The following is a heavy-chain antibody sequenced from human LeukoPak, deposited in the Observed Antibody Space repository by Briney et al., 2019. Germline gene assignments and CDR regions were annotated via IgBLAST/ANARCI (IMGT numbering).Heavy chain of an antibody. CDR1: GVTVSSSY. V-gene: IGHV3-53*01. J-gene: IGHJ3*01. Sequence: PGGSLRLSCALSGVTVSSSYMNWVRQVPGKGLELVSAISSGGNTYYADSVTGRFTISRDTSKNTVSLQMNSLRAEDTAVYFCARDPVPEFWGQGTVVIVSS. D-gene: IGHD1-14*01. CDR3: ARDPVPEF. CDR2: ISSGGNT.